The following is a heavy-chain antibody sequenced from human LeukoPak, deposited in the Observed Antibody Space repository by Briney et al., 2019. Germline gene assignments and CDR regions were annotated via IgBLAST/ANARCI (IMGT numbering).Heavy chain of an antibody. Sequence: ASVKVSCKASGYTFNAYYLHWVRQAPGQGLEWMGWINPNSGDANLAQRFQGRVTLTRDTSITTAYMGLSSLRSDDTAVYYCASYASGSCGHTFYYYYSMDVWGQGTTVTVSS. CDR3: ASYASGSCGHTFYYYYSMDV. V-gene: IGHV1-2*02. J-gene: IGHJ6*02. CDR2: INPNSGDA. D-gene: IGHD3-10*01. CDR1: GYTFNAYY.